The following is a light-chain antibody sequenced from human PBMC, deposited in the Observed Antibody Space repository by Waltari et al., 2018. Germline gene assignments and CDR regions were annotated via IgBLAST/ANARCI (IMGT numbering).Light chain of an antibody. Sequence: WYQQPPSTAPKLMIYELNNRPSGVPDRFSGSKSGNTASLTISGLQAEDEAYYFCSSYFPDATLVFGGETKLTVL. CDR3: SSYFPDATLV. J-gene: IGLJ3*02. V-gene: IGLV2-18*02. CDR2: ELN.